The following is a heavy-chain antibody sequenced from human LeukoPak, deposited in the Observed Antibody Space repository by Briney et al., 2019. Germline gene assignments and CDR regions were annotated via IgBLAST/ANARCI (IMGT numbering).Heavy chain of an antibody. CDR2: ISSSSDHI. J-gene: IGHJ4*02. Sequence: GGSLRLSCAASGSTFSSYSMNWVRQAPGKGLEWVSSISSSSDHIAYADSVKGRFTISRDNAKNALYLRVNSLRAEDTAVYYCARGVVPAAFDYWGQGTLVTVSS. CDR3: ARGVVPAAFDY. CDR1: GSTFSSYS. D-gene: IGHD2-2*01. V-gene: IGHV3-21*01.